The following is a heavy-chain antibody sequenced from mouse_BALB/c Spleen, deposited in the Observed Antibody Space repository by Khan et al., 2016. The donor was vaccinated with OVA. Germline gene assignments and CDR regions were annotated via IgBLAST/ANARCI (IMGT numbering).Heavy chain of an antibody. J-gene: IGHJ3*01. V-gene: IGHV1S135*01. CDR1: GYSFTNYY. CDR3: TRLGTTGWFAY. CDR2: IDPFNGGT. Sequence: MQLEESGPELMKPGASVKISCKASGYSFTNYYIHWVKQSHGQSLEWIGYIDPFNGGTNYNQKFKGTATLTVDKSSSTAYMHLSSLTSEDSAVYYCTRLGTTGWFAYWGQGTLVTVSA. D-gene: IGHD2-13*01.